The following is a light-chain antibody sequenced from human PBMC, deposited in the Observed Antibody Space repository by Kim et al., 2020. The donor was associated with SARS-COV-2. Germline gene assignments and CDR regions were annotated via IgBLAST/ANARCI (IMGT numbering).Light chain of an antibody. V-gene: IGKV1D-13*01. J-gene: IGKJ1*01. Sequence: AIQLIQSPSSLSASVGDKVTITCRASQDINTAVGWYQQKLGKAPKLLIYYASSLASGVPSRFSGSGSGTDFTLTINSLQPEDVGTYYCKQFSNYPQTFGQGTTVDIK. CDR2: YAS. CDR3: KQFSNYPQT. CDR1: QDINTA.